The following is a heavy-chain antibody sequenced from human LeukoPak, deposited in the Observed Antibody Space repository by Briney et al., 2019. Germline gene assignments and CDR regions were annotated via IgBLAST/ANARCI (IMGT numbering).Heavy chain of an antibody. Sequence: GGSLRLSCAASGFTFSDYYMSWIRQAPGKGLEWVSYISSSSSYTNYADSVKGRFTISRDKSKNTLYLQMNSLRAEDTAVYYCAKDGSSNLYGWFDPWGQGTLVTVSS. CDR1: GFTFSDYY. J-gene: IGHJ5*02. CDR3: AKDGSSNLYGWFDP. D-gene: IGHD6-13*01. CDR2: ISSSSSYT. V-gene: IGHV3-11*05.